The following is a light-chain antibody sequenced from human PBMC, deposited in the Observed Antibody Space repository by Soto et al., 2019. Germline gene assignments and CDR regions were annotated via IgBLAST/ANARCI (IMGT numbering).Light chain of an antibody. V-gene: IGKV1-5*01. Sequence: DIQMTQSTSTPSASVGDRVTITFRASQSISSWLAWYQQKPGKAPKLLIYDASSLESGVPSRFSGSGSGTEFTLTISSLQPDDFATYYCQQYNTYPWTFGQGTKVDIK. J-gene: IGKJ1*01. CDR3: QQYNTYPWT. CDR1: QSISSW. CDR2: DAS.